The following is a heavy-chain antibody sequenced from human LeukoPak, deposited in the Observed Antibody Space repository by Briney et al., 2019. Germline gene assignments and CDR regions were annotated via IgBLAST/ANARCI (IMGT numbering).Heavy chain of an antibody. Sequence: SETLSLTCTVSGGSISSSSYYWGWIRQPPGKGLEWIGSIYYSGSTYYNPSLKSRVTISVDTSKNQFSLKLSSVTAADTAVYYCATTPWYSSGWLDYWGQGTLVTVSS. CDR2: IYYSGST. V-gene: IGHV4-39*07. J-gene: IGHJ4*02. CDR3: ATTPWYSSGWLDY. D-gene: IGHD6-19*01. CDR1: GGSISSSSYY.